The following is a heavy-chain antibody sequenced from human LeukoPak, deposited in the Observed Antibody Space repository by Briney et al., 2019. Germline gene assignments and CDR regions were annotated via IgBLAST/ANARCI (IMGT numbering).Heavy chain of an antibody. CDR2: IYYSGST. Sequence: SETLSLTXTVSGGSISSYYWSWIRQPPGKGMEWIGYIYYSGSTNYNPSLKSRVTISVDTSKNQFSLKLSSVTAADTAVYYCARDRYGGYIDYWGQGTLVTVSS. D-gene: IGHD1-26*01. CDR3: ARDRYGGYIDY. CDR1: GGSISSYY. V-gene: IGHV4-59*01. J-gene: IGHJ4*02.